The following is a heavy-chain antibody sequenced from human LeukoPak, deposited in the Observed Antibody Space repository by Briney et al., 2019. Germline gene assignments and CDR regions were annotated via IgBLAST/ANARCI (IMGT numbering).Heavy chain of an antibody. V-gene: IGHV4-39*01. CDR1: GGPILDSTYY. J-gene: IGHJ5*02. Sequence: SETLPLTCTVSGGPILDSTYYWAWIRQPPGEGLEWIAPIFYTGNTHYNPSLKSQVTMSVVTVKNQFSLNLNSVTAAGTAVYCCARQSSGYYYGWFDPWGQGTLVTVSS. D-gene: IGHD3-22*01. CDR2: IFYTGNT. CDR3: ARQSSGYYYGWFDP.